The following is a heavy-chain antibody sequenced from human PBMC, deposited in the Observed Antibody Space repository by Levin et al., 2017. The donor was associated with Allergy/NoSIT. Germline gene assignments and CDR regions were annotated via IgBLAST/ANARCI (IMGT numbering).Heavy chain of an antibody. J-gene: IGHJ4*02. V-gene: IGHV3-74*01. CDR3: AREGELFDY. CDR2: INSDGSST. CDR1: GFSFNSYW. Sequence: TGGSLRLSCAASGFSFNSYWMHWVRQAPGKGLVWVSRINSDGSSTTYADSVKGRFTISRDNAKKTVYLQMNSLRVEDTAVYYCAREGELFDYWGQGTLVTVSS. D-gene: IGHD1-26*01.